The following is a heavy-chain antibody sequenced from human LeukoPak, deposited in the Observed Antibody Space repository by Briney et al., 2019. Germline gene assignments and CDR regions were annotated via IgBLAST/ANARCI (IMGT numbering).Heavy chain of an antibody. CDR3: ARRDISSGWSFDY. Sequence: KSAEPLSLTCTVSGLSISNYHWSWMRQPAGKGLEWIGQIQTRGSTNYNPPLKRRVTMSIDTTEDPVSLTIRSVTAADTAFYYCARRDISSGWSFDYWGQGTLVTVSS. J-gene: IGHJ4*02. CDR1: GLSISNYH. V-gene: IGHV4-4*07. CDR2: IQTRGST. D-gene: IGHD6-19*01.